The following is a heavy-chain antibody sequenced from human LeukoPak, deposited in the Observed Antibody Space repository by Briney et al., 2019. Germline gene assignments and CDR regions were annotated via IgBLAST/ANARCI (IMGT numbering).Heavy chain of an antibody. V-gene: IGHV3-23*01. CDR2: ISGSGAGT. D-gene: IGHD3-9*01. CDR3: AKTIRFNWFDP. CDR1: GFTFNSYA. J-gene: IGHJ5*02. Sequence: GGSLRLSCAASGFTFNSYAMSWVRQAPGKGLEWVSAISGSGAGTYYADSVKGRFTISRDNSKSTLYLQMNSLRAEDTAVYYCAKTIRFNWFDPWGQGTLVTVSS.